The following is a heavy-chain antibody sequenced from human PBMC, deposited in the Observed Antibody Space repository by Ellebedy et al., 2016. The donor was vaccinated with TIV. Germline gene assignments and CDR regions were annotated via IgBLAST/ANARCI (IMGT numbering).Heavy chain of an antibody. CDR1: GFTFGRYG. CDR2: IWFDGRKE. V-gene: IGHV3-33*01. Sequence: PGGSLRLSCAASGFTFGRYGMHWVRQAPGKGLEWVAVIWFDGRKEFYADSVKGRFTISRDDSKNEVFLQMSSLRAEDTAVYYCARPSYQLLSYYFDSWGQGTLVTVSS. CDR3: ARPSYQLLSYYFDS. D-gene: IGHD2-2*01. J-gene: IGHJ4*02.